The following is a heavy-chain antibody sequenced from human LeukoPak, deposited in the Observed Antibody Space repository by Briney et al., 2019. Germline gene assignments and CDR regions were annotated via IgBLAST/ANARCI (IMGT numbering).Heavy chain of an antibody. CDR1: GFTFSFSV. Sequence: GGSLRLSCAASGFTFSFSVMHWVRQAPGKGLEWVAGIPYDGNNRFYADSVKGRFTISRDNSKNTLSLQMNTLTAEDTAVYYCARAQYIGAWFHFDFWGQGTLVTVSS. J-gene: IGHJ4*02. D-gene: IGHD3-10*01. CDR3: ARAQYIGAWFHFDF. V-gene: IGHV3-30*03. CDR2: IPYDGNNR.